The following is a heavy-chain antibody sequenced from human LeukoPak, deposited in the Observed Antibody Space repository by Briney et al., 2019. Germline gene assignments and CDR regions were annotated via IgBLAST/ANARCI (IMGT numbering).Heavy chain of an antibody. CDR1: GGSFSGYY. CDR2: INHSGST. D-gene: IGHD5-18*01. J-gene: IGHJ4*02. CDR3: ASIPSGVGYSYGLDY. Sequence: SETLSLTCAVYGGSFSGYYWSWIRQPPGKGLEWVGEINHSGSTNYNPSLKSRVTISVDTSKNQFSLNLSSVTAADTAVYYCASIPSGVGYSYGLDYWGQGTLVTVSS. V-gene: IGHV4-34*01.